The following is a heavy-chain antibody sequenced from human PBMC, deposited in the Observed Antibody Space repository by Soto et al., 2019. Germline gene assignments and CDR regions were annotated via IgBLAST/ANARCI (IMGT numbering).Heavy chain of an antibody. CDR1: GYTFTSYG. J-gene: IGHJ6*02. Sequence: ASVKVSCKASGYTFTSYGISWVRQAPGQGFDWMGWISAYNGNTKYAQDLQGRVTMTTDTSTSTAYMELRSLRSDDTAVYYCARFSGGSYNTYYFYYGMDVWGQGTTVTAP. V-gene: IGHV1-18*01. D-gene: IGHD2-15*01. CDR2: ISAYNGNT. CDR3: ARFSGGSYNTYYFYYGMDV.